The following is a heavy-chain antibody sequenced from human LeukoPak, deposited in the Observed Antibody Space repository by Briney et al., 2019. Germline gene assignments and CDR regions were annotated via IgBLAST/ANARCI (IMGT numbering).Heavy chain of an antibody. CDR3: TRDEDYYDSSGPDV. J-gene: IGHJ6*04. D-gene: IGHD3-22*01. CDR2: IYSDDRT. V-gene: IGHV3-53*01. Sequence: GGSLGLSCAASGFTVSGNYMSWVRQAPGKGLEWVSVIYSDDRTYYADSVKGRFTISRDNSKNTLYLQMNSLRAEDTAVYYCTRDEDYYDSSGPDVWGKGTTVTVSS. CDR1: GFTVSGNY.